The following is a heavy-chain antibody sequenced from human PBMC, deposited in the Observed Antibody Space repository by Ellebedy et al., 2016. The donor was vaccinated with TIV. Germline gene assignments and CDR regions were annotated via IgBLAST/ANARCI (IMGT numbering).Heavy chain of an antibody. CDR3: ARLFAVADKRGGY. V-gene: IGHV4-38-2*02. CDR1: GYSISSGYY. D-gene: IGHD6-19*01. J-gene: IGHJ4*02. Sequence: GSLRLSCTVSGYSISSGYYWGWIRQPPGKGLEWIGSIYHSGSTYYNPSLKSRVTISVDTSKNQFSLKLSSVTAADTAVYYCARLFAVADKRGGYWGQGTLVTVSS. CDR2: IYHSGST.